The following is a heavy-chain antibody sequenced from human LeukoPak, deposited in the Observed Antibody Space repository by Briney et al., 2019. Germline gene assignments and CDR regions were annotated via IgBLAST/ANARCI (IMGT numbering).Heavy chain of an antibody. CDR1: GGSFSGYY. D-gene: IGHD4-17*01. CDR3: ARWGGYGVIDY. CDR2: INHSGST. J-gene: IGHJ4*02. Sequence: PSETLSLTCAVYGGSFSGYYWSWIRQPPGKGLEWIGEINHSGSTNYNPSLKSRVTISVDTSKNQFSLKLSSVTAADTAVYYCARWGGYGVIDYWGQGTLVTVSS. V-gene: IGHV4-34*01.